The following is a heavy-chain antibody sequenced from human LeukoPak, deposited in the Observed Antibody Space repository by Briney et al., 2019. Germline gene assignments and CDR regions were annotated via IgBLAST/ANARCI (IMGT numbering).Heavy chain of an antibody. CDR2: FDPEDGET. D-gene: IGHD1-20*01. CDR3: ATEPGITGTTGDAFDI. V-gene: IGHV1-24*01. CDR1: GYTLTELS. J-gene: IGHJ3*02. Sequence: ASVKVSCKVSGYTLTELSMHWVRQAPGKGLEWMGGFDPEDGETIYAQKFQGRVTMTEDTSTDTAYMELSSLRSEDTAVYYCATEPGITGTTGDAFDIWGQGTMVTVSS.